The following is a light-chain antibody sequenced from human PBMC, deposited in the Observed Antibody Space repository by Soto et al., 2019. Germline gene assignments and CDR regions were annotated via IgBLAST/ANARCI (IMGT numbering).Light chain of an antibody. V-gene: IGLV2-8*01. CDR2: EVN. CDR1: SSDVGGYNY. J-gene: IGLJ1*01. Sequence: QSALTQPPSASGSPGQSVAISCTGTSSDVGGYNYVSWYQQHPGKAPKLMIYEVNKRPSGVPDRFSGSKSGNTASLTVSGLQAEDEAEYYCSSYAGSINVFGTGTKLTVL. CDR3: SSYAGSINV.